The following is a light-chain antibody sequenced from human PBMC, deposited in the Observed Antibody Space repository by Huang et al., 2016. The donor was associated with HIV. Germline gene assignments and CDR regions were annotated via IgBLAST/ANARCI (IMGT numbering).Light chain of an antibody. CDR1: QDISNY. Sequence: DIQMTQSPSSLSASVGDRVTITCQASQDISNYLNWYPQKPGKAPKLLIYDASNLETGVPSRFSGSGSGTDFTFTISSLQPEDIATYYCQQYDNHPTFGGGTKVEIK. V-gene: IGKV1-33*01. J-gene: IGKJ4*01. CDR2: DAS. CDR3: QQYDNHPT.